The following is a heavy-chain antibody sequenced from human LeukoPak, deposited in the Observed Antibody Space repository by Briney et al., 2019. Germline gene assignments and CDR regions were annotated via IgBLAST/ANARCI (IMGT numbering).Heavy chain of an antibody. CDR1: GFTFTTCG. Sequence: PGGSLRLSCVASGFTFTTCGMAWVRQAPGKGLEWVAIINFDGSEKYYADSLKGRFTISRDNAENSLYLQMNSLRADDTALYYCARDGDSGWSLSHWGQGTLVTVSS. D-gene: IGHD6-13*01. J-gene: IGHJ4*02. CDR2: INFDGSEK. CDR3: ARDGDSGWSLSH. V-gene: IGHV3-7*01.